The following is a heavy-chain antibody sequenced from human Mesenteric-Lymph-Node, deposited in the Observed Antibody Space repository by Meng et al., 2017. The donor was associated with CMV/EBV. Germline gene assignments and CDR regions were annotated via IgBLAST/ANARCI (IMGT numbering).Heavy chain of an antibody. CDR3: ARGSDVPAAPYYFDY. CDR1: RGTFSRHA. J-gene: IGHJ4*02. Sequence: SRGTFSRHAISWVRQALGQGLEWMAGIIPFLGTPNYAREFQGRVTLTTDESTSTAYMELSSLRSEDTAVYYCARGSDVPAAPYYFDYWGQGTLVTVSS. CDR2: IIPFLGTP. D-gene: IGHD2-2*01. V-gene: IGHV1-69*05.